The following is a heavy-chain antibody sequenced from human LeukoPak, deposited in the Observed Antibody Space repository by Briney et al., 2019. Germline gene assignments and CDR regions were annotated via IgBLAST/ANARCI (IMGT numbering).Heavy chain of an antibody. CDR2: ISTSSSYI. Sequence: GGSLRLACAASGFNFDTFVMNWVRQAPGKGLEWVSSISTSSSYIHYADSVKGRFTISRDNAKNSLFLQMNSLRAEDTAVYFCTRESGDSYLSSYYYGMDVWGQGTTVTVS. J-gene: IGHJ6*02. D-gene: IGHD3-10*01. CDR1: GFNFDTFV. V-gene: IGHV3-21*01. CDR3: TRESGDSYLSSYYYGMDV.